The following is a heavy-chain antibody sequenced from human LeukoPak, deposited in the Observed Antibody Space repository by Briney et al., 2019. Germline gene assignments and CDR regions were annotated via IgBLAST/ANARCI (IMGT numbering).Heavy chain of an antibody. J-gene: IGHJ4*02. D-gene: IGHD2-21*01. V-gene: IGHV3-23*01. Sequence: GGSQRLSCAASGFTFSSYAMSWVRQAPGKGLEWVSAISGSGGSTYYADSVKGRFTISRDNSKNTLYLQMNSLRAEDTAVYYSAKFLPTHIVVANYYFDYWGQGTLVTVSS. CDR1: GFTFSSYA. CDR2: ISGSGGST. CDR3: AKFLPTHIVVANYYFDY.